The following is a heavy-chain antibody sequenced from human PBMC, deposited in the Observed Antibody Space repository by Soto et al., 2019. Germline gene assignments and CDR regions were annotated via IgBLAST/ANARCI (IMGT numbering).Heavy chain of an antibody. D-gene: IGHD6-6*01. CDR2: ISSSSSTI. V-gene: IGHV3-48*01. CDR1: GFTFSSYS. Sequence: GGSLRLSCAASGFTFSSYSMNWVRQAPGKGLEWVSYISSSSSTIYYADSVKGRFTISRDNAKNSLYLQMNSLRAEDTAVYYCAREEGAARIPAFDYWGQGTLVTVSS. J-gene: IGHJ4*02. CDR3: AREEGAARIPAFDY.